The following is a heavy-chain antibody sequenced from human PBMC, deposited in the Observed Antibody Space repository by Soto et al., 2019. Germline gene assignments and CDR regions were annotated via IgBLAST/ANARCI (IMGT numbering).Heavy chain of an antibody. D-gene: IGHD2-2*01. CDR3: ARDRPCSSTSCPADWFDP. J-gene: IGHJ5*02. CDR2: IYLRGST. V-gene: IGHV4-38-2*02. Sequence: ASAALSLTCALSVSSISSCYYWGWIRQPPRREPERLGSIYLRGSTYYHPSLKSRVTIAVDTSKNQFSLKLSSVTAADTAVYSCARDRPCSSTSCPADWFDPWGQGTLVTVS. CDR1: VSSISSCYY.